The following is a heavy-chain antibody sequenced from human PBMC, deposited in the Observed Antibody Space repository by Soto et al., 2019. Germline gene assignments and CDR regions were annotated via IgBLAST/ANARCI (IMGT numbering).Heavy chain of an antibody. J-gene: IGHJ4*02. CDR1: GFTFNKAW. CDR3: TTPVALASDYYFDY. Sequence: EVQLVESGGGLVKPGGSLRLSCAASGFTFNKAWMTWVRQAPGKGLEWVGRIYSNADGGTTDYAAPVKGRFTISRDDSKNTLYLQMNSLKTEGTALYYCTTPVALASDYYFDYWGQGTLVTVSS. V-gene: IGHV3-15*01. D-gene: IGHD2-15*01. CDR2: IYSNADGGTT.